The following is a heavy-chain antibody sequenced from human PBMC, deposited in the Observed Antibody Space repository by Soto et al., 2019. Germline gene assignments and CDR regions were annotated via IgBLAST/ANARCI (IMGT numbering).Heavy chain of an antibody. D-gene: IGHD6-13*01. V-gene: IGHV4-34*01. CDR3: ARGLYPGYSSSWYGNWFDP. CDR2: INHSGST. Sequence: SETLSLTCAVYGGSSSGYYCSWIRQLPGKGLEWIGEINHSGSTNYNPSLKSRVTISVDTSKNQFSLKLSSVTAADTAVYYCARGLYPGYSSSWYGNWFDPWGQGTLVTVS. J-gene: IGHJ5*02. CDR1: GGSSSGYY.